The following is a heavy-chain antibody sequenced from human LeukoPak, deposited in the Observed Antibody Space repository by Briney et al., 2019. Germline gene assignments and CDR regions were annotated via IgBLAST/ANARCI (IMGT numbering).Heavy chain of an antibody. Sequence: SGPTLMNPTQTLTLTCTFSGFSLSTSDTSGMRVSCIRQPPGNALAWLARIDWDADKYYSTSLKTRLTISKDTSKNQVVLTMTNMDPADTATYYCARMVSGYYYYMDVWGKGATVTVSS. V-gene: IGHV2-70D*14. CDR1: GFSLSTSDTSGMR. D-gene: IGHD2-8*01. J-gene: IGHJ6*03. CDR2: IDWDADK. CDR3: ARMVSGYYYYMDV.